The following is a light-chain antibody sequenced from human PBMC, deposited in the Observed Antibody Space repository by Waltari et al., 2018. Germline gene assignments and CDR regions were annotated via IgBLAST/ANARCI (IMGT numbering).Light chain of an antibody. Sequence: DIVMTQSPDSLAVSLGARASINCKSSQSVLYSSNNYNYFAWYQQKPGQPPQLLIYGASTRESGVPDRFGGSGSGTHFTLTISSLQAEDVAVYYCQQYYESPYTFGQGTKLEIK. J-gene: IGKJ2*01. CDR1: QSVLYSSNNYNY. CDR2: GAS. V-gene: IGKV4-1*01. CDR3: QQYYESPYT.